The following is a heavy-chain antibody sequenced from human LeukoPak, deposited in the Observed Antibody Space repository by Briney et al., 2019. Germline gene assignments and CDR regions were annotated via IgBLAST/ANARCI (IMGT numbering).Heavy chain of an antibody. CDR2: IYYSGST. D-gene: IGHD3-10*01. CDR1: GGSISSYY. Sequence: SETLSLTCTVSGGSISSYYWSWIRQPPGKGLEWIGYIYYSGSTNYNPSLKSRVTISVDTSKNQFSLKLSSVTAADPAVYYCARDRGQGSPHFDYWGQGTLVTVSS. CDR3: ARDRGQGSPHFDY. V-gene: IGHV4-59*01. J-gene: IGHJ4*02.